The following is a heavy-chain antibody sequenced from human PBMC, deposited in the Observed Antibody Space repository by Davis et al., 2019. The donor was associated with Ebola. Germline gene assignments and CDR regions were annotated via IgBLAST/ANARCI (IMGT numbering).Heavy chain of an antibody. J-gene: IGHJ2*01. V-gene: IGHV5-51*01. CDR1: GDIFTNHW. Sequence: PGGSLRLSCKGSGDIFTNHWIGWVRQMPGKGLEWLGIIYPGDSDTRYSPSFQGQVTISADKSISTAYLQWSSLKASDTAMYYCARQEGKGFDLWGRGTLVTVSS. CDR2: IYPGDSDT. CDR3: ARQEGKGFDL.